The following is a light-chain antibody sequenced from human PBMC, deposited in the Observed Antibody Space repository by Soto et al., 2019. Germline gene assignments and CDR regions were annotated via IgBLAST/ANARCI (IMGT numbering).Light chain of an antibody. Sequence: DIQMTQSPSSLSASVGDRVAITCRASQNIGSYVNWYQQKPGMAPKLLISDASNLQSGAPSRFSGAGSGTEFTLTIRSLQPGDFAISFCQQSYSTPWTFGQGTRV. V-gene: IGKV1-39*01. CDR1: QNIGSY. CDR3: QQSYSTPWT. J-gene: IGKJ1*01. CDR2: DAS.